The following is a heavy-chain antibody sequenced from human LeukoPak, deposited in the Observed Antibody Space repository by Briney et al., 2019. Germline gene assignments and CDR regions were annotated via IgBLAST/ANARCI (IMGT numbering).Heavy chain of an antibody. CDR1: GFSLSTSGVG. D-gene: IGHD4-17*01. J-gene: IGHJ4*02. CDR3: ALRQGLRAVNYFDY. CDR2: IYWDDDK. V-gene: IGHV2-5*02. Sequence: SGPTLVKPTQTLTLTCTFSGFSLSTSGVGVGWIRQPPGKALEWLALIYWDDDKRYSPSLKSRLTITKDTSKNQVVLTMTNMDPVDTATYYCALRQGLRAVNYFDYWGQGTLVTVSS.